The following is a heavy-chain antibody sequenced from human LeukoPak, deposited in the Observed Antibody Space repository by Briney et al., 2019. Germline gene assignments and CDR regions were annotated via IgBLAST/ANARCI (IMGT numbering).Heavy chain of an antibody. Sequence: ASVKVSCKASGYTFTSYDINWVRQAPGQGLEWMGGIIPIFGTANYAQKFQGRVTITTDESTSTAYMELSSLRSEDTAVYYCARDLYYDSSGYYNYYYYMDVWGKGTTVTVSS. CDR3: ARDLYYDSSGYYNYYYYMDV. D-gene: IGHD3-22*01. V-gene: IGHV1-69*05. CDR2: IIPIFGTA. J-gene: IGHJ6*03. CDR1: GYTFTSYD.